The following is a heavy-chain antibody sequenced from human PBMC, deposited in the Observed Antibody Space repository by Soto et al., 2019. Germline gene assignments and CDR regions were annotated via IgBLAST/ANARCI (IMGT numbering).Heavy chain of an antibody. Sequence: QVQLQQWGAGLLKPSETLSLTCAVYGGSFSPYYWTWIRQPPVNGLEWIGEINHSGSTNYNPSLKSRVTISVDTSNNQFSLKLTSVTAADTAVYYCARNRGVVTPHHNNWFDPWGQGTLVTVSS. V-gene: IGHV4-34*01. CDR3: ARNRGVVTPHHNNWFDP. CDR1: GGSFSPYY. D-gene: IGHD2-21*02. CDR2: INHSGST. J-gene: IGHJ5*02.